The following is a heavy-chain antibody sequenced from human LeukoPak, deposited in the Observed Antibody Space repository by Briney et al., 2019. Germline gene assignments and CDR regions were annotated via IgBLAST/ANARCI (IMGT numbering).Heavy chain of an antibody. V-gene: IGHV3-48*01. J-gene: IGHJ6*03. CDR1: GFTFSSYS. CDR2: ISSSSTI. D-gene: IGHD3-3*01. CDR3: AREGGLYDFCNGYSGDYYYYMDV. Sequence: GGSLRLSCAASGFTFSSYSMNWVRQAPGKGLEWVSYISSSSTIYYADSVKGRFTISRDNAKNSLYLQMNSLRAEDTAVYYCAREGGLYDFCNGYSGDYYYYMDVWGKGTTVTVSS.